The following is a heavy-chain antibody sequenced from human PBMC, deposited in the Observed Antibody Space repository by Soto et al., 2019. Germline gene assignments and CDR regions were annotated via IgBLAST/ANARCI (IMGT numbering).Heavy chain of an antibody. Sequence: EVQLVESGGGLVKPGGSLRLSCAASGLTFSSYSMNWVRQAPGKGLEWVSSISISSSYIYYADSLKGRFTISRDNAKNSLYLQMDSLRVEDTAVYYCARGGTAAPGAAYYFDYWGQGTLVTVSS. J-gene: IGHJ4*02. CDR2: ISISSSYI. CDR1: GLTFSSYS. V-gene: IGHV3-21*01. D-gene: IGHD6-13*01. CDR3: ARGGTAAPGAAYYFDY.